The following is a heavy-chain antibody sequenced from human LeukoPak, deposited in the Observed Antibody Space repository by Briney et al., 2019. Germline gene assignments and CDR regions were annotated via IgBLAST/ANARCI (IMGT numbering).Heavy chain of an antibody. CDR1: GGSISSSSYY. CDR2: IYYSGST. CDR3: ARHETGYSSSWSSFDY. J-gene: IGHJ4*02. Sequence: SETLSLTCTVSGGSISSSSYYWGWIRQPPGKGLEWIGSIYYSGSTYYNPSLKSRVTISVDTSKNQFSLKLSSVTAADTAVYYCARHETGYSSSWSSFDYWGQGTLVTVSS. V-gene: IGHV4-39*07. D-gene: IGHD6-13*01.